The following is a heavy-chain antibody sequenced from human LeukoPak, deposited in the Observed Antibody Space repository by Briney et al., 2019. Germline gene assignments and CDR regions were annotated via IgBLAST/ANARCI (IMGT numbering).Heavy chain of an antibody. Sequence: HAGGSLRLSCAASGFTFSSYWMSWVRQAPGKGLEWVANIKQDGSEKYYVDSVKGRFTISRDNAKNSLYLQMNSLRAEDTAVYYCARDVRNWVTAKAPLDYWGQGTLVTVSS. CDR2: IKQDGSEK. CDR1: GFTFSSYW. V-gene: IGHV3-7*01. D-gene: IGHD2-21*02. J-gene: IGHJ4*02. CDR3: ARDVRNWVTAKAPLDY.